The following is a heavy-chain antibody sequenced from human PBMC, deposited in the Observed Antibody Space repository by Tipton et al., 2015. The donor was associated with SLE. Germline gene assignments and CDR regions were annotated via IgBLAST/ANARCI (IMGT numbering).Heavy chain of an antibody. J-gene: IGHJ4*02. CDR1: GGSISSSSYY. CDR3: ARHSIAAAGFDY. CDR2: IYYSGST. D-gene: IGHD6-13*01. V-gene: IGHV4-39*01. Sequence: TLSLTCTVSGGSISSSSYYWGWIRQPPGKGLEWIGSIYYSGSTYYNPSLKSRVTISVDTSKNKFSLKLSSVTAADTAVYYCARHSIAAAGFDYWGQGTLVTVSS.